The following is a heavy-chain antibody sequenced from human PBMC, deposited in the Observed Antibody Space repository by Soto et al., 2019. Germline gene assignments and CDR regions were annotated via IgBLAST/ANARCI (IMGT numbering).Heavy chain of an antibody. V-gene: IGHV1-69*02. J-gene: IGHJ6*03. CDR2: IIPIVGLT. Sequence: QVQLVQSGSEVKNPGSSVKVSCRASGGSLSSYPITWVRQAPGQGLEWMGRIIPIVGLTNYAQKFQGRVTLTADKSTSTAYMELSSLRSDDTAVYYCARPTGGHDSGGNYMDVWGKGTTVIVSS. D-gene: IGHD2-8*02. CDR1: GGSLSSYP. CDR3: ARPTGGHDSGGNYMDV.